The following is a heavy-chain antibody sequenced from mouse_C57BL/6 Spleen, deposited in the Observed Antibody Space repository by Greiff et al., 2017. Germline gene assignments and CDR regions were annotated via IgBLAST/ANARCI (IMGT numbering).Heavy chain of an antibody. CDR1: GYPFTSYW. CDR3: ARSDLFAY. Sequence: HVQLQQPGAELVKPGASVKLSCKASGYPFTSYWMQWVKQRPGQGLEWIGEIDLSDSYTNYNQKCKGKATLTVAPSSSPASMQRSSLPSEGSAVYYCARSDLFAYWGKGTLVTVSA. V-gene: IGHV1-50*01. J-gene: IGHJ3*01. CDR2: IDLSDSYT.